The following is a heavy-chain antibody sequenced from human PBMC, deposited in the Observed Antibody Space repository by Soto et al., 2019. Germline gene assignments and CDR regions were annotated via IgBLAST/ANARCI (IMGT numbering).Heavy chain of an antibody. CDR3: VRGISLEVAVQGDAPDNSYFDY. CDR2: SDHSGST. J-gene: IGHJ4*02. CDR1: GRSFSDYY. D-gene: IGHD3-22*01. V-gene: IGHV4-34*04. Sequence: AALSLTCAVSGRSFSDYYLTWVRLPPGKGLEWIGESDHSGSTNQNASLKSRATISVDTSKNQFSLKLKSVTAADMAVYYCVRGISLEVAVQGDAPDNSYFDYWSQGTPVTVSS.